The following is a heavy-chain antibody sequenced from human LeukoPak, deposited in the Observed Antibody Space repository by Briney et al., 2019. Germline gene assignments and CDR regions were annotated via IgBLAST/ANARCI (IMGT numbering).Heavy chain of an antibody. V-gene: IGHV4-34*01. CDR1: GGSFSGYY. J-gene: IGHJ6*03. CDR2: INHSGST. Sequence: SETLSLTCAVYGGSFSGYYWSWIRQPPGKGLEWIGEINHSGSTNYNPSLKSRVTISVDTSKNQFSLKLSSVTAADTAVYYCARPSRSAYYYYMDVWGKGTTVTISS. CDR3: ARPSRSAYYYYMDV.